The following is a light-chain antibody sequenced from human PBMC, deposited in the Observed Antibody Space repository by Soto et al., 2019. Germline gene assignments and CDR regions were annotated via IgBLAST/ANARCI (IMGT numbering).Light chain of an antibody. CDR1: QSVSSSY. J-gene: IGKJ1*01. CDR2: DAS. V-gene: IGKV3-20*01. Sequence: ETVLTQSPGTLSLSPGERATLSCRASQSVSSSYLAWYQQKPGQAPRLLIYDASSRATGIPDRFSGSGSGTDFTLTISRLEPEDFAVYYCHQYVSSPPSWTFGQGTKVEI. CDR3: HQYVSSPPSWT.